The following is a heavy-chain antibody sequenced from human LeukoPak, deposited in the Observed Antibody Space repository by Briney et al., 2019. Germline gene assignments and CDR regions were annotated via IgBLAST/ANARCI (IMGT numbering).Heavy chain of an antibody. J-gene: IGHJ5*02. CDR1: GGSISSHY. CDR3: ARALPMGGYYYFSFEP. V-gene: IGHV4-59*11. D-gene: IGHD3-22*01. Sequence: PSETLSLTCTVSGGSISSHYWSWIRQPPGKGLEWIGYIYYSGSTNYNPSLKSRVTISVDTSKNQFSLKLSSVTAADTAVHYCARALPMGGYYYFSFEPWGQGTLVTVSS. CDR2: IYYSGST.